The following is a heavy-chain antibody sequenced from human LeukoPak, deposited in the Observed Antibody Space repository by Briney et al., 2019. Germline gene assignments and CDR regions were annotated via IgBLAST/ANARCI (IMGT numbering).Heavy chain of an antibody. D-gene: IGHD3-22*01. V-gene: IGHV5-51*01. J-gene: IGHJ3*02. CDR3: ASPTSNYYDSSVYAFDI. CDR2: IYPGDSDT. Sequence: GESLKISCKGSGXSFTSYWSGWVRQMPGKGLEWMGIIYPGDSDTRYSPSFQGQVTISADKSISTAYLQWSSLKASDTAMYYCASPTSNYYDSSVYAFDIWGQGTMVTVSS. CDR1: GXSFTSYW.